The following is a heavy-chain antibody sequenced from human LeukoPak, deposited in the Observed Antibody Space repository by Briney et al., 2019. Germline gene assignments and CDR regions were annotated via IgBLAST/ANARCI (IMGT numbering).Heavy chain of an antibody. D-gene: IGHD6-13*01. CDR2: INPSGGST. V-gene: IGHV1-46*01. J-gene: IGHJ4*02. Sequence: ASVKVSCKASGYTFTSYYIHWVLQAPGQGLEWMGIINPSGGSTSYAQQFQGRVTMTRDTSTSTVYMELSSLRSEDTAVYYCARVFAAAGTGAIGYWGQGTLVTVSS. CDR3: ARVFAAAGTGAIGY. CDR1: GYTFTSYY.